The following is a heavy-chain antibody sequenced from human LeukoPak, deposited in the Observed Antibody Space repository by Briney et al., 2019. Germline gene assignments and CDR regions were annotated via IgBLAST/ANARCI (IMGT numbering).Heavy chain of an antibody. J-gene: IGHJ4*02. V-gene: IGHV1-18*01. Sequence: ASVNVSCKASGYTFTSYGISWVRQAPGQGLEWMGWISAYNGNTNYAQNLQGRVTMTTDTSTSTAYMEVRSLRSDDTAVYYCARDRQSCSESSCLVDSWGQGTLVTVSS. D-gene: IGHD2-2*01. CDR2: ISAYNGNT. CDR3: ARDRQSCSESSCLVDS. CDR1: GYTFTSYG.